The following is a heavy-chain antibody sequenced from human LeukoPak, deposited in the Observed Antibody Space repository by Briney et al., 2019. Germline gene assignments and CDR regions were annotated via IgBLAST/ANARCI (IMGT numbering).Heavy chain of an antibody. Sequence: PSPTLSLPCTACVGSTNKESYSGRWVRQPAGKGLEWIARIHPTGNTMCNPSLESRVTISIDTSKNQFSLKLSSVTGADTAVYYCASHYSRSGIDACDIWGQGTVVTVSS. J-gene: IGHJ3*02. D-gene: IGHD6-6*01. CDR2: IHPTGNT. CDR1: VGSTNKESYS. CDR3: ASHYSRSGIDACDI. V-gene: IGHV4-61*02.